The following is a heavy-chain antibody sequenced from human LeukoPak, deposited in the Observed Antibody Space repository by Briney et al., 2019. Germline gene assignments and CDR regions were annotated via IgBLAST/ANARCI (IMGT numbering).Heavy chain of an antibody. CDR3: ARDRNYDRRGNFYDSGY. V-gene: IGHV1-69*05. D-gene: IGHD3-22*01. CDR2: IIPILGTT. J-gene: IGHJ4*02. Sequence: GASVKVSCNTSGDSLSNYGFSWMRQAPGQGLEWMGGIIPILGTTNYAQKFQGRVTITTDESTSTAYMELNRLRSEDTAVYYCARDRNYDRRGNFYDSGYWGQGTLVTVSS. CDR1: GDSLSNYG.